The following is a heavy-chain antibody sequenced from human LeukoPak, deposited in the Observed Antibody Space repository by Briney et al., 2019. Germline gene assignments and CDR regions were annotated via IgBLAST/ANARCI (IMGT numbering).Heavy chain of an antibody. CDR1: GFTFSTYT. Sequence: GGSLRLSCAASGFTFSTYTMNWVRQAPRKGLEWVSTISATGGNTYYADSVKGRFTISRDNSKNTLYLQMNILRGEDTATYYCAKDLGIGGSGFWGQGTLVTVSS. V-gene: IGHV3-23*01. CDR3: AKDLGIGGSGF. D-gene: IGHD3-22*01. CDR2: ISATGGNT. J-gene: IGHJ4*02.